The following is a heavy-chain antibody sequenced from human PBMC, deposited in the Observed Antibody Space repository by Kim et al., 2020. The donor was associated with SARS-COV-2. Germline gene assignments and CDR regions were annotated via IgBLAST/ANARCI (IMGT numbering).Heavy chain of an antibody. J-gene: IGHJ6*02. CDR3: AKGGTGTAPGYYGMDV. D-gene: IGHD1-1*01. V-gene: IGHV3-23*01. Sequence: VKGRFTISRDNSKNTLYLQMNSLRAEDTAVYYCAKGGTGTAPGYYGMDVWGQGTTVTVSS.